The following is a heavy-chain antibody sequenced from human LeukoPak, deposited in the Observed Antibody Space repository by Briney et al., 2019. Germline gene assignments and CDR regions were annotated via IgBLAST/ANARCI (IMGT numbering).Heavy chain of an antibody. J-gene: IGHJ4*02. D-gene: IGHD4-17*01. CDR3: ARGSTVTTFLSFDY. Sequence: PSETLSLTCTVSGGSISSSTYYWGWIRQPPGKGLEWIGSIYYTGSTYYNPSLKSRVTISVDTSKNQFSLKLSSVTAADTAVYYCARGSTVTTFLSFDYWGQGTLVTVSS. CDR2: IYYTGST. V-gene: IGHV4-39*07. CDR1: GGSISSSTYY.